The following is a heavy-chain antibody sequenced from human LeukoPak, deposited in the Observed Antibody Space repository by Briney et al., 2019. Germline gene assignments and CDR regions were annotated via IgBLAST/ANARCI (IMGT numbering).Heavy chain of an antibody. J-gene: IGHJ6*02. CDR1: GFIFEDYA. CDR2: ISWNSGNI. Sequence: GRSLRLSCAASGFIFEDYAMHWVRQAPGKGLEWVSGISWNSGNIGYADSVKGRFTISRDNAKNSLYLQMNSLRAEDTALYYCTKDKGGHGSGSYIWAGMDVWGQGTTVTVSS. CDR3: TKDKGGHGSGSYIWAGMDV. D-gene: IGHD3-10*01. V-gene: IGHV3-9*01.